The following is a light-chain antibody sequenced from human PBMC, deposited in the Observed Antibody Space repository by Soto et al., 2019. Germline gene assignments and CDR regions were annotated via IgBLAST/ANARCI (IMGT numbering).Light chain of an antibody. CDR1: SSDVGAYNF. Sequence: QSVLTQPACVSGSPGQSISISCTGTSSDVGAYNFVSWYQQHPDKAPKLVIFDVNNRPSGVSNRFSGSKSGNTASLTISGLRAEDEADYYCTSYTSISTYVFGTGTKVTVL. CDR2: DVN. V-gene: IGLV2-14*01. J-gene: IGLJ1*01. CDR3: TSYTSISTYV.